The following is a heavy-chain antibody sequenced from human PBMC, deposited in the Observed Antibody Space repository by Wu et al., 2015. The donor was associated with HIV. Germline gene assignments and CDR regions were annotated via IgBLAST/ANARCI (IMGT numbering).Heavy chain of an antibody. J-gene: IGHJ3*02. D-gene: IGHD3-3*02. CDR1: GGTFKNNA. CDR2: ITPLFGRP. CDR3: ATRIGNMEAFNI. Sequence: QVQLVQSGAEVKKPGSSVKVSCKASGGTFKNNAINWVRQAPGEGLEWMGRITPLFGRPNYAQRFQGRVTMTSDTSTSTVYMALSSLRSEDTAMYYCATRIGNMEAFNIWGQGTMVIVSS. V-gene: IGHV1-69*02.